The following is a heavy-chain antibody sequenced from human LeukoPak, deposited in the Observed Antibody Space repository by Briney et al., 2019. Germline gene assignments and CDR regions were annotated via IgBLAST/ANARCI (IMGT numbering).Heavy chain of an antibody. CDR2: ISSSDSYI. CDR3: ARGGASGWYREGYYFDY. Sequence: PGGSLRLSCAASGFTFSNYNMNWVRQAPGKGLEWISSISSSDSYIYYADSVKGRFTISRDNAKNSLYLQMNSLRAEDTAVYYCARGGASGWYREGYYFDYWGQGTLVTVSS. D-gene: IGHD6-19*01. CDR1: GFTFSNYN. V-gene: IGHV3-21*01. J-gene: IGHJ4*02.